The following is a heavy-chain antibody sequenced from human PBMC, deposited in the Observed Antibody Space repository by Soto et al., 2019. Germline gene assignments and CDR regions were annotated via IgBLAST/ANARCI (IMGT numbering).Heavy chain of an antibody. Sequence: GESLKISCKGSGYSFTSYWIGWVRQMPGKGLEWMGSIYPGDSDTRYSPSFQGQVTISADKSISTAYLQWSSLKASDTAMYYCARQGYSSGSASYDMDAWGQGNPVTVSS. CDR3: ARQGYSSGSASYDMDA. V-gene: IGHV5-51*01. D-gene: IGHD6-19*01. J-gene: IGHJ6*02. CDR1: GYSFTSYW. CDR2: IYPGDSDT.